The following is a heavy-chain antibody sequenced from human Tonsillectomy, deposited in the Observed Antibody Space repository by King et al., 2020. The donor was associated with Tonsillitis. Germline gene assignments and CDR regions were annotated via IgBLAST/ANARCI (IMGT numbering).Heavy chain of an antibody. V-gene: IGHV4-39*07. J-gene: IGHJ4*02. D-gene: IGHD4-17*01. CDR2: IYYSGNT. CDR1: GDSISSSSYY. Sequence: QLQESGPGLVKPSETLSLTCTVSGDSISSSSYYWGWIRQPPGKGLEWIGSIYYSGNTYYNPPLKSRVTISVDTSKNQFSLKLSSVTAADTAVYYCARRGYGDPLFDYWGQGTLVTVSS. CDR3: ARRGYGDPLFDY.